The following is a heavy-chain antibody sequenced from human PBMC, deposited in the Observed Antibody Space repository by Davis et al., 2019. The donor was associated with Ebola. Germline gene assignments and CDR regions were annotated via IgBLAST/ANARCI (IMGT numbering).Heavy chain of an antibody. Sequence: SVKVSCKASGYTFTGYYMHWVRQAPGQGLEWMGRIIPILGIANYAQKFQGRVTITADKSTSTAYMELSSLRSEDTAVYYCAIVGGPFDYWGQGTLVTVSS. J-gene: IGHJ4*02. D-gene: IGHD3-10*01. V-gene: IGHV1-69*04. CDR2: IIPILGIA. CDR1: GYTFTGYY. CDR3: AIVGGPFDY.